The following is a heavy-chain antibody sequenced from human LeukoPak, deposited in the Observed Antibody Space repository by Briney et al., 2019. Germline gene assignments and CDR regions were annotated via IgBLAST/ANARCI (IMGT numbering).Heavy chain of an antibody. V-gene: IGHV3-7*01. J-gene: IGHJ4*02. D-gene: IGHD1-14*01. CDR3: ARRNLFDY. Sequence: GGSLRLSWVASGFTFRDYWMTWVRQAPGKGLECVANIKYDGSDKYYVDSVKGRFTISRDNAKNSVYLQMNSLRVEDTAVYYCARRNLFDYWGQGTVVTVSS. CDR2: IKYDGSDK. CDR1: GFTFRDYW.